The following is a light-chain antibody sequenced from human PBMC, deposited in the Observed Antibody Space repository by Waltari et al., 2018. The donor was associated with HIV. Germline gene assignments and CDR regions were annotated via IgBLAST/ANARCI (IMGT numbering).Light chain of an antibody. CDR1: SSDVGAYDY. J-gene: IGLJ2*01. Sequence: QSALTQPAAVSGSPGQSIAVSCTGSSSDVGAYDYVSWYQQHPDEAPKLLIFEVSDRPAGVSDSFSGSKSGNTASLTISGLQPEDEADYYCSSFTNTKSVIFGGGTRVTVL. CDR2: EVS. V-gene: IGLV2-14*01. CDR3: SSFTNTKSVI.